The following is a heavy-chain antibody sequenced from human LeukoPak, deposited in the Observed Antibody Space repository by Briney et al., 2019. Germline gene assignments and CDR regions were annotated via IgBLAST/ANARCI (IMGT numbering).Heavy chain of an antibody. CDR3: AKVGGMLLWFGDLMGDDY. CDR2: ISGSGGST. D-gene: IGHD3-10*01. Sequence: PGGSLRLSCAASGFTFSSYAMSWVRQAPGKGLEWVSAISGSGGSTYYADPVKGRFTISRDNSKNTLYLQMNSLRAEDTAVYYCAKVGGMLLWFGDLMGDDYWGQGTLVTVSS. CDR1: GFTFSSYA. V-gene: IGHV3-23*01. J-gene: IGHJ4*02.